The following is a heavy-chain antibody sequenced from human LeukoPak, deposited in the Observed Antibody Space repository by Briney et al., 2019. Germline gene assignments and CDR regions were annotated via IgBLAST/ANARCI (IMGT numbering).Heavy chain of an antibody. V-gene: IGHV4-39*07. J-gene: IGHJ4*02. CDR2: IYYTGST. D-gene: IGHD6-13*01. CDR3: ARDVVAAVGSFDY. Sequence: PSETLSLTCAVSGASISGSGYYLGWIRQPPGKGLEWIGNIYYTGSTYYNASLQSRVTISIDMSKNQFSLRLSSVTAADTAVYYCARDVVAAVGSFDYWGQGILVTVSS. CDR1: GASISGSGYY.